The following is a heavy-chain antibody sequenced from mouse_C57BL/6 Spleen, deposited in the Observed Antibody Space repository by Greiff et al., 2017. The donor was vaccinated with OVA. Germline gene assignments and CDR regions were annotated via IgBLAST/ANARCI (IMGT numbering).Heavy chain of an antibody. Sequence: QVQLQQSGAELVRPGSSVKLSCKASGYTFTSYWMHWVKQRPIQGLEWIGNIDPSDSETHYNQKFKDKATLTVDKSSSTAYMQLSSLTSEDSAVYYCARDGGNYEDYAMDYWGQGTSVTVSS. CDR3: ARDGGNYEDYAMDY. D-gene: IGHD2-3*01. J-gene: IGHJ4*01. V-gene: IGHV1-52*01. CDR2: IDPSDSET. CDR1: GYTFTSYW.